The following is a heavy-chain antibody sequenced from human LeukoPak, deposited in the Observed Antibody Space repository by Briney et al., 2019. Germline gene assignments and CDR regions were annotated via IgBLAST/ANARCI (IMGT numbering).Heavy chain of an antibody. Sequence: PSETLSLTCAVYGGSFSGYYWRWIRQPPGKGLEWIGEINHSGSTNYNPSLKSRVTISVDTSKNQFSLKLSSVTAADTAVYYCARGRYFDWLPHSGYFDYWGQGTLVTVSS. V-gene: IGHV4-34*01. D-gene: IGHD3-9*01. CDR2: INHSGST. CDR3: ARGRYFDWLPHSGYFDY. CDR1: GGSFSGYY. J-gene: IGHJ4*02.